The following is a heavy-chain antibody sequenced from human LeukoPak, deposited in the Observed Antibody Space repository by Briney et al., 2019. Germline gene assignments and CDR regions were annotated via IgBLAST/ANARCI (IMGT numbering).Heavy chain of an antibody. Sequence: GGSLRLSCAASGFTFRSYAMTWVRQAPGKGLEWVSTISGSGGSTFHADSVRGRFTISRDNAKNSLYLQMNSLRAEDTAVYYCARGKYSSSYNWFDPWGQGTLATVSS. CDR2: ISGSGGST. CDR3: ARGKYSSSYNWFDP. V-gene: IGHV3-23*01. D-gene: IGHD6-13*01. CDR1: GFTFRSYA. J-gene: IGHJ5*02.